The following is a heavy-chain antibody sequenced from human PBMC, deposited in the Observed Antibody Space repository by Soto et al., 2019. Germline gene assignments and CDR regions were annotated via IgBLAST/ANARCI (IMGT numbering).Heavy chain of an antibody. CDR1: GFTFTSSA. V-gene: IGHV1-58*02. J-gene: IGHJ3*02. CDR3: AAGTSHSSVWAAFDI. D-gene: IGHD6-19*01. Sequence: SVKVSCKASGFTFTSSAMQWVRQARGQRLEWIGWIVVGSGNTNYAQKFQERVTITRDMSTSTAYMELSSLRSEDTAVYYCAAGTSHSSVWAAFDIWGKGTMVTVSS. CDR2: IVVGSGNT.